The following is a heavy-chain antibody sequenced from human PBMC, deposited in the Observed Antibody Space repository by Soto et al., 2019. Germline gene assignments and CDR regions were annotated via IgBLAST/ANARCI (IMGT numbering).Heavy chain of an antibody. J-gene: IGHJ4*02. CDR1: GYTFTSYA. D-gene: IGHD6-19*01. CDR2: INAGNGNT. CDR3: ARGGAVTKSGYFDY. V-gene: IGHV1-3*01. Sequence: QVQLVQSGAEVKKPGASVKVSCKASGYTFTSYAMHWVRQAPGQRLEWMGWINAGNGNTEYSQKFQGRVTITRDTSASTAYMELSSLRSEDTAVYYCARGGAVTKSGYFDYWGQGTLVTVSS.